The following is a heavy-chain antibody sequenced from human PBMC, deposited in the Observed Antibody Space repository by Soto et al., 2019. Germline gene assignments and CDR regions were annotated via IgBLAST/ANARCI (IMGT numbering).Heavy chain of an antibody. CDR2: LSPNGKHQ. V-gene: IGHV3-30-3*02. CDR3: SKVYGDHRDLHRYRERRTPDL. J-gene: IGHJ2*01. Sequence: LLGCRQAPCKGLEWVSVLSPNGKHQYYADSVKGRFTISRDPSKSTLYLQMTSLRPDDTAVYYCSKVYGDHRDLHRYRERRTPDL. D-gene: IGHD1-1*01.